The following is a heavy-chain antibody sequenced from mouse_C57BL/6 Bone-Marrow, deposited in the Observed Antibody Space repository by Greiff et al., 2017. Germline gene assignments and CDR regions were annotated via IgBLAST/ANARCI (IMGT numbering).Heavy chain of an antibody. CDR3: ARSHYYGRERAFAY. J-gene: IGHJ3*01. D-gene: IGHD1-1*01. CDR1: GYTFTSYR. CDR2: INPSNGGT. V-gene: IGHV1-53*01. Sequence: QVQLQQPGTELVKPGASVKLSCKASGYTFTSYRMHWVKQRPGQGLEWIGNINPSNGGTNYNEKFKSKATLTVDKSSSTAYMQLSSLTSEDSAVYYCARSHYYGRERAFAYWGQGTLVTVSA.